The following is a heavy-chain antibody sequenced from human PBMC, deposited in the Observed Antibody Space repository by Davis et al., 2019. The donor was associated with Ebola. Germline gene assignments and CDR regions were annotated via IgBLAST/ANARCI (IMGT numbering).Heavy chain of an antibody. V-gene: IGHV3-23*01. CDR2: VTSSGGST. Sequence: PGGSLRLSCAASGFTFGSYAMTWARQVPGKGLEWVSAVTSSGGSTYYADSVKGRFTISRDNSKSTLYLQMNGLRVEDTAIYYCAKDTTNIWFDIWGQGTNVTVSS. J-gene: IGHJ3*02. D-gene: IGHD1-26*01. CDR1: GFTFGSYA. CDR3: AKDTTNIWFDI.